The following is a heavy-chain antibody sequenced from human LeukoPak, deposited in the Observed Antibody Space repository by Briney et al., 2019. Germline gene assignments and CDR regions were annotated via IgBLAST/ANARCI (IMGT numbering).Heavy chain of an antibody. Sequence: SETLSLTCTVSGGSISSDNYYWTWIRQPAGKGLEWIGRIYTSGSTNYNPSLKSRITISVDTSKNQFSLKLSSVTAADTAVYYCARNSCPSGSCYDNRGYFDYWGQGTLVTVSS. CDR2: IYTSGST. V-gene: IGHV4-61*02. CDR1: GGSISSDNYY. J-gene: IGHJ4*02. D-gene: IGHD2-15*01. CDR3: ARNSCPSGSCYDNRGYFDY.